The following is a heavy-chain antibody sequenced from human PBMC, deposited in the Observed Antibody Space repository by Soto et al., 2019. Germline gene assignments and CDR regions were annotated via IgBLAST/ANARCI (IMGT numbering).Heavy chain of an antibody. CDR3: ATVVMTTVPASFYYGLDV. CDR1: GGTFSTYG. Sequence: QVQLVQSGAEVRKPGSSVTVSCKASGGTFSTYGITWVRQAPGQGLEWMGNIIPLIGTANYAQRFRGRVTITADESTTTAYMELTSLRPEDTAVYYCATVVMTTVPASFYYGLDVWGQGTTVTVSS. D-gene: IGHD4-4*01. V-gene: IGHV1-69*18. CDR2: IIPLIGTA. J-gene: IGHJ6*02.